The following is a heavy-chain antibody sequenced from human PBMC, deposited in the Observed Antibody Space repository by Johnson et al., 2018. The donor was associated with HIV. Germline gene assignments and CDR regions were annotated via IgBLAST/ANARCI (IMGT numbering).Heavy chain of an antibody. J-gene: IGHJ3*01. CDR1: GFTFSNYW. D-gene: IGHD5-24*01. Sequence: EVQVVESGGGLVQPGGSLRLSCAASGFTFSNYWMHWVRQAPGKGLVWVSRMNGDGSSTTYADSVKGRFTISRDNAKNTLYLQMNSLRAEDTAVYFCARGCRDGYTCDAFDVWGQGTRVTVSS. CDR2: MNGDGSST. V-gene: IGHV3-74*01. CDR3: ARGCRDGYTCDAFDV.